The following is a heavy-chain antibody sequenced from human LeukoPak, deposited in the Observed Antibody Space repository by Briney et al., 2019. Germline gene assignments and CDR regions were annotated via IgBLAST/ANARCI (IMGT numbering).Heavy chain of an antibody. V-gene: IGHV1-3*01. CDR2: IHAGTGNT. D-gene: IGHD1-1*01. CDR1: GYTFINYA. J-gene: IGHJ5*02. Sequence: ASVKVSCKASGYTFINYAIHWVRQAPGQRLEWMGWIHAGTGNTKYSQKFQGRVTITRDTSANTVYMELSRLRPEDTAVYYCARDITIGMTRFDPWGQGTLVTVSP. CDR3: ARDITIGMTRFDP.